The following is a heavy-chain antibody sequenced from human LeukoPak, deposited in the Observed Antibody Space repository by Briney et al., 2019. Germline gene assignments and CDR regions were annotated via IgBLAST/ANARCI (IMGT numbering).Heavy chain of an antibody. CDR2: ISGSGGST. Sequence: GGSLRISCAASGLTFSSYAMSLGRQAPGKGLELVSAISGSGGSTYYADSVKGRFTISRDNSKNTLYLQMNSLRAEDTAVYYCAKAGWYDYYYGMDVWGQGTTVTVSS. CDR1: GLTFSSYA. D-gene: IGHD6-19*01. V-gene: IGHV3-23*01. J-gene: IGHJ6*02. CDR3: AKAGWYDYYYGMDV.